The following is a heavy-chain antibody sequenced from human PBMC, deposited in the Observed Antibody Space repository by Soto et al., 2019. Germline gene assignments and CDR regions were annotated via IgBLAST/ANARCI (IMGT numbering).Heavy chain of an antibody. CDR1: GYTFTGYY. Sequence: ASVKVSCKASGYTFTGYYMHWVRQAPGQGLEWMGWINPNSGGTNCAQKFQGWVTMTRDTSISTAYMELSRLRSDDTAVYYCARGDSSSSFYYYMDFWGKGTTVTVYS. V-gene: IGHV1-2*04. D-gene: IGHD6-6*01. J-gene: IGHJ6*03. CDR3: ARGDSSSSFYYYMDF. CDR2: INPNSGGT.